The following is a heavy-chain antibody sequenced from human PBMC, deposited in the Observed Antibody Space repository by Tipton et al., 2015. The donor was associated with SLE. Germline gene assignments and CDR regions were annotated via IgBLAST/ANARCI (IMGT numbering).Heavy chain of an antibody. D-gene: IGHD1-26*01. CDR1: GGSIRSYY. CDR2: IYYSGST. J-gene: IGHJ4*02. Sequence: TLSLTCTVSGGSIRSYYWSWIRQPPGKGLEWIGYIYYSGSTNYNPSLKSRVTISVDTSKNQFSLKLSSVTAADTAVYYCARLVSGSYSYFDYWGQGTLVTVSS. V-gene: IGHV4-59*08. CDR3: ARLVSGSYSYFDY.